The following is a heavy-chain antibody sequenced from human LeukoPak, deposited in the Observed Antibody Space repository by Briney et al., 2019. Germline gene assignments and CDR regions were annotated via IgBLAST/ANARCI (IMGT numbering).Heavy chain of an antibody. CDR3: AKSRRPIVGATGYYYYGMDV. CDR2: ISGSGDST. J-gene: IGHJ6*02. V-gene: IGHV3-23*01. Sequence: GGSLRLSCATSGFTFSSYAMNWVRQAPGKGLEWVSTISGSGDSTYYADSVKGRFTISRDNSKNTLYLQMNSLRAEDTAVYYCAKSRRPIVGATGYYYYGMDVWGQGTTVTVSS. D-gene: IGHD1-26*01. CDR1: GFTFSSYA.